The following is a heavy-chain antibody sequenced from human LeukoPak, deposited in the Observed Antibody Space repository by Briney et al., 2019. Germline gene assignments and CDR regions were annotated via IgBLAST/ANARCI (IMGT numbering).Heavy chain of an antibody. J-gene: IGHJ4*01. V-gene: IGHV3-64D*06. Sequence: GGSLRLSCSVSGIIFNKYAMHCVRQAPGKGLEYVSGISSKGQSDFYADSVMGRFTVSRDNTENMLWLEMSGLRADDTAVYFCVTASPYSGLGDWGHGTLVIVSS. CDR2: ISSKGQSD. D-gene: IGHD1-26*01. CDR1: GIIFNKYA. CDR3: VTASPYSGLGD.